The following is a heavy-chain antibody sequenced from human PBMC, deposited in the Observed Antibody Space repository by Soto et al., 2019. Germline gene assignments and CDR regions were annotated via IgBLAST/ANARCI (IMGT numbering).Heavy chain of an antibody. CDR2: ISYDGSNK. CDR1: GFTFSSYG. Sequence: QVQLVESGGGVVQPGRSLRLSCAASGFTFSSYGMHWVRQAPGKGLEWVAVISYDGSNKYYADSVKGRFTISRDNSKNTLYLQMNSLRAEDTAVYYCAKDTRYWAWFGDLGDREYYYYGMDVWGQGTTVTVSS. CDR3: AKDTRYWAWFGDLGDREYYYYGMDV. V-gene: IGHV3-30*18. J-gene: IGHJ6*02. D-gene: IGHD3-10*01.